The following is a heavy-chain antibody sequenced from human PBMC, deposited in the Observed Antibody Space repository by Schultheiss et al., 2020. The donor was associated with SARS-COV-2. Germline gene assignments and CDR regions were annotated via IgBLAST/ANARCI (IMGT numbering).Heavy chain of an antibody. CDR1: GGSFSGYY. CDR2: INHSGST. CDR3: ATWDLGYYGMDV. J-gene: IGHJ6*02. D-gene: IGHD1-26*01. V-gene: IGHV4-34*01. Sequence: SQTLSLTCAVYGGSFSGYYWSWIRQSPGKGLEWIGEINHSGSTNYNPSLKSRLTISVDTPKNQFSLKLSSVTAADTAVYYCATWDLGYYGMDVWGQGTTVTVSS.